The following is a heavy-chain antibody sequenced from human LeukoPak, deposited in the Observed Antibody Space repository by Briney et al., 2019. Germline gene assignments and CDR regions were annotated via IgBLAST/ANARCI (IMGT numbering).Heavy chain of an antibody. CDR1: GYSISSGYY. J-gene: IGHJ4*02. Sequence: PSETLSLTCTVSGYSISSGYYWGWIRQPPGKGLEWIGSFYHSGSTYYNPSLKSRVTISVDTSKNQFSLKLSSVTAADTAVYYCARAHYGSGTHYWGQGTLVTVSS. CDR3: ARAHYGSGTHY. V-gene: IGHV4-38-2*02. CDR2: FYHSGST. D-gene: IGHD3-10*01.